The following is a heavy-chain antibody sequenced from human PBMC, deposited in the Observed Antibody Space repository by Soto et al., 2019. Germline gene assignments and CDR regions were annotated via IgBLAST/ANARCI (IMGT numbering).Heavy chain of an antibody. CDR1: GFTFSSFA. CDR2: ISGSGEST. CDR3: AKRREGGYYIFDY. Sequence: GGSLRLSCAASGFTFSSFAMSWVRQAPGKGLEWVSSISGSGESTYYADSVKGRLSISRDNSKNTLYLQMNSLRAEDTAVYYCAKRREGGYYIFDYWGQGTPVTVSS. J-gene: IGHJ4*02. V-gene: IGHV3-23*01. D-gene: IGHD3-10*01.